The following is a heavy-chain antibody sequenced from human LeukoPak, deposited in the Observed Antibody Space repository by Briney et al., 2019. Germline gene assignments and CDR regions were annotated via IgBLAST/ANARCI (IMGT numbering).Heavy chain of an antibody. V-gene: IGHV4-39*01. J-gene: IGHJ5*02. Sequence: SETLSLTCTVSGGSISSSSYYWGWIRQPPGKGLEWIGSIYYSGSTYYNPSLKSRVTISVDTSKNQFSLKLSSVTAADTAVYYCARQDGYNSLDPWGQGTLVTVSS. CDR2: IYYSGST. D-gene: IGHD5-24*01. CDR3: ARQDGYNSLDP. CDR1: GGSISSSSYY.